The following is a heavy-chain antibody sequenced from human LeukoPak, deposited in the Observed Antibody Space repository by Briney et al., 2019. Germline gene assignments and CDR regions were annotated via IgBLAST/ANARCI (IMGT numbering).Heavy chain of an antibody. CDR2: ISPYNGNT. CDR3: ARDNMWYFDL. V-gene: IGHV1-18*01. CDR1: GYTFSSYA. D-gene: IGHD2/OR15-2a*01. Sequence: EASVKVSCKASGYTFSSYAISWVRQAPGQGLEWMGWISPYNGNTNSAQKFQDRVTMTTDTSTSAAYMELRSLRSGDTAVYYCARDNMWYFDLWGRGTLVTVSS. J-gene: IGHJ2*01.